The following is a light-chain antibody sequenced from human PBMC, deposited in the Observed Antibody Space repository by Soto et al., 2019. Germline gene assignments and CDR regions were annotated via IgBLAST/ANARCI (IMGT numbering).Light chain of an antibody. CDR1: QSVSTN. CDR3: QQYDKWPET. Sequence: EVVMTQSPATVSVSPGERATLSCRASQSVSTNLAWYQQKPGQAPRLLIYGASGRATAIPARFSGSGSGTEFTLTISSLQSEDCATYYCQQYDKWPETFGQGTKV. CDR2: GAS. V-gene: IGKV3D-15*01. J-gene: IGKJ1*01.